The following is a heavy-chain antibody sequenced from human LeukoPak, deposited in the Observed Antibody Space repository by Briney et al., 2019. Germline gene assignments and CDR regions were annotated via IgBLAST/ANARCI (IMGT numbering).Heavy chain of an antibody. D-gene: IGHD1-20*01. CDR1: GFTFSSYA. CDR2: ISYDGSNK. J-gene: IGHJ4*02. V-gene: IGHV3-30-3*01. Sequence: GRSLRLSCAASGFTFSSYAMHWVRQAPGKGLEWVAVISYDGSNKYYVDSVKGRFTISRDNSKNTLYLQMNSLRAEDTAVYYCASVLTGTTSDYWGQGTLVTVSS. CDR3: ASVLTGTTSDY.